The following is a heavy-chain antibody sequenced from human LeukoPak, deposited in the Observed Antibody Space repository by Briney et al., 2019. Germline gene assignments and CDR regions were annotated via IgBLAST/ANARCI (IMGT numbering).Heavy chain of an antibody. V-gene: IGHV5-51*01. CDR3: ARDLASTQNAFDI. CDR1: GYSFTSYW. CDR2: IYPGDSDT. J-gene: IGHJ3*02. Sequence: GESLKISCKGSGYSFTSYWIAWVRQMPGKGLEWMGIIYPGDSDTRYSPSFRGQVTISADKSVNTAYLQWSSLKASDTAMYYCARDLASTQNAFDIWGQGTMLTVSS. D-gene: IGHD3-3*02.